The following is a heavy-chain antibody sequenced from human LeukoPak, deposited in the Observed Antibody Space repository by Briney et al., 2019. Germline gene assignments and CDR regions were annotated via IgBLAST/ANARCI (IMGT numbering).Heavy chain of an antibody. J-gene: IGHJ2*01. D-gene: IGHD3-22*01. CDR1: GGTFSRYA. Sequence: GASVKVSCKASGGTFSRYAISWVRQAPGQGLEWMGRVSPALVISYYAQKFQGRLTISADTSTTTAYMELTSLRPEDTAVYYCAVAYDGAEGYFDLWGRGTLVTVSS. V-gene: IGHV1-69*04. CDR3: AVAYDGAEGYFDL. CDR2: VSPALVIS.